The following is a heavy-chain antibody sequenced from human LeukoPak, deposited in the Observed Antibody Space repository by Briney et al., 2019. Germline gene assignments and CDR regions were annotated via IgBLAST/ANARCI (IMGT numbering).Heavy chain of an antibody. Sequence: PTGGSLRLSCAAPGFMFHDYAIHWVRQAPGKGLEWVSLISGDGGSTFYADSVKGRFTISRDNSKNSLYLQMSSLRSEDTALYYCARESESSGWYDYWGQGTLVTVSS. CDR3: ARESESSGWYDY. D-gene: IGHD6-19*01. CDR2: ISGDGGST. J-gene: IGHJ4*02. V-gene: IGHV3-43*02. CDR1: GFMFHDYA.